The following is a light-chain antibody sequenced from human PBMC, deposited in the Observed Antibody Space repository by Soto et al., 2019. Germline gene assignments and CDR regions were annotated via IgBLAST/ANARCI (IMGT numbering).Light chain of an antibody. CDR2: AAS. CDR3: PQLNSYPRT. V-gene: IGKV1-9*01. CDR1: QGISSY. J-gene: IGKJ1*01. Sequence: DIQLTQSPSFVSASVGDRVTIPCRASQGISSYLAWYQQKPGKAPKLLIYAASTLQSGVPSRFSGIGSVTEFTLTISSLPPVDFATYYCPQLNSYPRTFGQGTNVEI.